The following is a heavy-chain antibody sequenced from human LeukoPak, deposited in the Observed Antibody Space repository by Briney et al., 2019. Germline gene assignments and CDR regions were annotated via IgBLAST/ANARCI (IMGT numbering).Heavy chain of an antibody. Sequence: RASETLSLTCAVYGGSFSGYYWSWIRQPPGKGLEWIGEVNHSGSTNYNPSLKSRVTISVDTSKNQFSLKLSSVTAADTAVYYCARGPDVYSSSGYGGGMDVWGQGTTVTVSS. V-gene: IGHV4-34*01. CDR2: VNHSGST. CDR3: ARGPDVYSSSGYGGGMDV. CDR1: GGSFSGYY. J-gene: IGHJ6*02. D-gene: IGHD6-13*01.